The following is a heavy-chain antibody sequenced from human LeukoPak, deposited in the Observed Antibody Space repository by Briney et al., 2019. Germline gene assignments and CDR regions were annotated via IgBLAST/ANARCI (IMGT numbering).Heavy chain of an antibody. CDR3: ARAFSSITIIDLFDY. V-gene: IGHV4-59*08. J-gene: IGHJ4*02. D-gene: IGHD3-3*01. Sequence: SETLSLTCTVSGGSISSYYWGWIRQPPGKGLEWIGYIYYSGSTNYNPSLKSRVTISVDTSKNQFSLKLSSVTAADTAVYYCARAFSSITIIDLFDYWGQGTLVTVSS. CDR1: GGSISSYY. CDR2: IYYSGST.